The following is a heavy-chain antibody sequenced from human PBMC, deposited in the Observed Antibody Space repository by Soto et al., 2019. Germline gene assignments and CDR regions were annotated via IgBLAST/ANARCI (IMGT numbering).Heavy chain of an antibody. V-gene: IGHV3-74*01. J-gene: IGHJ6*04. CDR2: ITNDGKSA. CDR1: GFTFSSYW. Sequence: VQLVESGGGLVQPGGSLRLSCAASGFTFSSYWMQWVRQTQGKGLVWVVRITNDGKSAYYEDYVKRRSTISRDNAKNTLYLQKNGLRHDDNSVFYCARDIWDRPDVWCKGTTDKVTS. CDR3: ARDIWDRPDV. D-gene: IGHD3-16*01.